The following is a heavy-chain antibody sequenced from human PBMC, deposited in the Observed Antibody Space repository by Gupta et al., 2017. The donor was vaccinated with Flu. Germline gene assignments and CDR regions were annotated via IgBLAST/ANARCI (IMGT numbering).Heavy chain of an antibody. CDR1: GFAFSNFW. D-gene: IGHD6-6*01. CDR3: TALAAPTDY. V-gene: IGHV3-74*01. Sequence: EVQMVESGGGLVLPGGSLRLTCATSGFAFSNFWMHWVRQIPGKGLTWVSEINDDGSITTYAPSVKGRFTISRDNAMNTLYLQMNSLTADDSAVYYCTALAAPTDYWGQGTLVTVSS. CDR2: INDDGSIT. J-gene: IGHJ4*02.